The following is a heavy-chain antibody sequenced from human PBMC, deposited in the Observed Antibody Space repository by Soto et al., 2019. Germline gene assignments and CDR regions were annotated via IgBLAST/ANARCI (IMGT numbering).Heavy chain of an antibody. V-gene: IGHV4-34*01. D-gene: IGHD3-3*01. J-gene: IGHJ5*02. CDR2: IDHSGYT. CDR1: VGSFSVYY. CDR3: ARVRDWFDP. Sequence: PSETLAFTCVVYVGSFSVYYWHWIRQPPGKGLEWIGEIDHSGYTNYNPSLKSRVTISVDTSKNQFSLRLTSVTAADTAVYYCARVRDWFDPWGQGTLVTVS.